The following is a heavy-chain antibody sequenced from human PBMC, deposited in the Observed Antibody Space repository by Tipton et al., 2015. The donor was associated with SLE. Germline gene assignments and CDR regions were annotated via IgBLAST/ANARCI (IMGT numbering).Heavy chain of an antibody. J-gene: IGHJ3*02. D-gene: IGHD6-25*01. Sequence: LSLTCTVSGGSISSGYYWGWIRQPLGKGLEWIGYIYYSGSTYYNPSLKSRVTISVDTSKNQFSLKLSSVTAADTAVYYCARDLSSGAFDIWGQGTMVTVSS. CDR3: ARDLSSGAFDI. CDR2: IYYSGST. CDR1: GGSISSGYY. V-gene: IGHV4-61*01.